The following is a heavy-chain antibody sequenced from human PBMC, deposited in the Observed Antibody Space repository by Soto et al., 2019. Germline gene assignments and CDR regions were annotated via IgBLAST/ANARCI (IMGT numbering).Heavy chain of an antibody. D-gene: IGHD1-1*01. Sequence: GGSLRLSCAASGFTFSSYSMNWVRQAPGKGLEWVSSISSSSSYIYYADSVKGRFTISRDNAKNSLYLQMNSLRAEDTAVYYCARGPYNWNDVGGGRKCFVPWGQGPLVTVST. CDR2: ISSSSSYI. J-gene: IGHJ5*02. CDR1: GFTFSSYS. V-gene: IGHV3-21*01. CDR3: ARGPYNWNDVGGGRKCFVP.